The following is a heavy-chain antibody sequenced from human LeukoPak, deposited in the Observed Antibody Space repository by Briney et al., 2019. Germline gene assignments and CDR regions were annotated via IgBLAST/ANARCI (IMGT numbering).Heavy chain of an antibody. CDR2: IIPIFGTA. CDR3: ARVSYDILTGYQFDY. J-gene: IGHJ4*02. CDR1: GGTFSGYA. V-gene: IGHV1-69*05. Sequence: SVKVSCKASGGTFSGYAISWVRQAPGQGLEWRGGIIPIFGTANYAQKFQRRVTITTDESTSTAYMELSSLRSEDTAVYYCARVSYDILTGYQFDYWGQGTLVTVSS. D-gene: IGHD3-9*01.